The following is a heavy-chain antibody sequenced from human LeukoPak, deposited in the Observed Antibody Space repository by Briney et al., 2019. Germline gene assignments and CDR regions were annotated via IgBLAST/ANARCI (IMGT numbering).Heavy chain of an antibody. J-gene: IGHJ5*02. CDR1: GGSFSGYY. CDR3: ARRPRNFRTTGTTREWFDP. D-gene: IGHD1-1*01. CDR2: INHSGST. Sequence: PSETLSLTCAVYGGSFSGYYWSWIRQPPGKGLEWIGEINHSGSTNYNPSLKSRVTISVDTSKNQFSLKLSSVTAADTAVYYCARRPRNFRTTGTTREWFDPWGQGTLVTVSS. V-gene: IGHV4-34*01.